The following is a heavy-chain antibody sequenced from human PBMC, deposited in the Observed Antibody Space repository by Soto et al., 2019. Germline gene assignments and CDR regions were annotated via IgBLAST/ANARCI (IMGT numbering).Heavy chain of an antibody. V-gene: IGHV4-34*01. D-gene: IGHD6-19*01. CDR3: ARVANGWPYYFDY. J-gene: IGHJ4*02. CDR2: INHSGST. Sequence: PSETLSLTCAVYGGSFSGYYWSWIRQPPGKGLEWIGEINHSGSTNYNPSLKSRVTISVDTSKNQFSLKLSSVTAADTAVYYCARVANGWPYYFDYWGQGTLVTVSS. CDR1: GGSFSGYY.